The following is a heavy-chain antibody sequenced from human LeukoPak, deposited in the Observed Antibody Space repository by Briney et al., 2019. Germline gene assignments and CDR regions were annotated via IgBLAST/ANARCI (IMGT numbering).Heavy chain of an antibody. CDR1: GYTFTGYY. Sequence: GASVQVSCKASGYTFTGYYMHWVRQAPGQGLEWMGWINPNSGGTNYAQKFQGRVTMTRDTSISTAYMELSRLRSDDTAVYYCARGIWQQLAWKEHNWFDPWGQGTLVTVSS. CDR3: ARGIWQQLAWKEHNWFDP. CDR2: INPNSGGT. V-gene: IGHV1-2*02. J-gene: IGHJ5*02. D-gene: IGHD6-13*01.